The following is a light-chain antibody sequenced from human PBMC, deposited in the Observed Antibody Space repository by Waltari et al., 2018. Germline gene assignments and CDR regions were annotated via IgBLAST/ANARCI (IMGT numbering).Light chain of an antibody. J-gene: IGLJ2*01. Sequence: QSALTQPASVSGSPGQSLTISCTGFNSNVGSYNLVSWYQNHPGKAPKLLIYEGNRRPSGVSNRFSGSKSDNTASLTLSGLQAEDEADYYCCSNVGSSVFFGGGTKLTVL. CDR3: CSNVGSSVF. V-gene: IGLV2-23*03. CDR2: EGN. CDR1: NSNVGSYNL.